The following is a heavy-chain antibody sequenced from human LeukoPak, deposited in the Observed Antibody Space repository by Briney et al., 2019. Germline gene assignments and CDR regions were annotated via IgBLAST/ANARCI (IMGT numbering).Heavy chain of an antibody. CDR1: GFTFSSYW. V-gene: IGHV3-7*01. CDR2: IKQDGSEK. D-gene: IGHD3-10*01. Sequence: GGSLRLSCAASGFTFSSYWMSWVRQAPGKGLEWVANIKQDGSEKYYVDSVKGRFTISRDNAKNTLYLQMNSLRDEDTAVYYCARAQEGTRFDPWGQGTLVTVSS. CDR3: ARAQEGTRFDP. J-gene: IGHJ5*02.